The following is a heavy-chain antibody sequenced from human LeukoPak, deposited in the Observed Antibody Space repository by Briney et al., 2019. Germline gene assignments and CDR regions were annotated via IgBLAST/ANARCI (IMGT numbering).Heavy chain of an antibody. D-gene: IGHD2-15*01. Sequence: KPSETLSLTCAVYGGSFSGYYWSWIRQPPGKGLEWIGEINHSGSTNYNPSLKSRVTISVDTSKNQFYLKLSFVPAADTAVYSCARGPCSGGSCNQIDPWGQGTLVTVSS. CDR2: INHSGST. CDR1: GGSFSGYY. V-gene: IGHV4-34*01. CDR3: ARGPCSGGSCNQIDP. J-gene: IGHJ5*02.